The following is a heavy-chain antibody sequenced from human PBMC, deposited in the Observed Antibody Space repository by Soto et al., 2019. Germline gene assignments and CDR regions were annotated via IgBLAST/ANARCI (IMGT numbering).Heavy chain of an antibody. J-gene: IGHJ6*02. V-gene: IGHV4-34*01. Sequence: PSETLSVTWAVYGGSFSGYYWSGSRQPPGKGLEWIGEINHSGSTNYNPSLKSRVTISVDTSKNQFSLKLSSVTAADTAVYYCARSGYYYGSGSNYYYDGMDVWGQGTTVTVSS. CDR2: INHSGST. D-gene: IGHD3-10*01. CDR1: GGSFSGYY. CDR3: ARSGYYYGSGSNYYYDGMDV.